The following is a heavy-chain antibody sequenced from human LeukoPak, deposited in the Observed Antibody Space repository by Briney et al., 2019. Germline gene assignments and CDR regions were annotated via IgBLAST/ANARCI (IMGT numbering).Heavy chain of an antibody. CDR1: GGSFSDYY. CDR2: IYYSGST. V-gene: IGHV4-30-4*08. J-gene: IGHJ3*02. CDR3: ARATNVPAFDI. Sequence: KPSETLSLTCAVYGGSFSDYYWSWIRQPPGKGLEWIGYIYYSGSTYYNPSLKSRVTISVDTSKNQFSLKLSSVTAADTAVYYCARATNVPAFDIWGQGTMVTVFS. D-gene: IGHD2-8*01.